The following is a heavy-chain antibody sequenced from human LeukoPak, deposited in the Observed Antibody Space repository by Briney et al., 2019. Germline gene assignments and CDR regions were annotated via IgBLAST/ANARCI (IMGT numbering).Heavy chain of an antibody. CDR1: GLTFSSYA. Sequence: GRSLRLSCAASGLTFSSYAMHWVRQAPGKGLEWVAVIAYDGSNKYYADSVKGRFTISRDNSKNTLYLQMNSLRTEDTAVYYCAGDPQYTYYFDSWGQGTLVTVSS. CDR3: AGDPQYTYYFDS. V-gene: IGHV3-30-3*01. J-gene: IGHJ4*02. CDR2: IAYDGSNK. D-gene: IGHD2-2*02.